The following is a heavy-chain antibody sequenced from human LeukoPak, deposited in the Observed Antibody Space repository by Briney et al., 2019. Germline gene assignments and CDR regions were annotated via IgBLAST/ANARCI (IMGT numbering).Heavy chain of an antibody. V-gene: IGHV3-23*01. J-gene: IGHJ3*02. CDR2: ITGSGDGT. CDR1: GFTFSRYA. Sequence: PGGSLRLSCLASGFTFSRYAMSWVRQTPGKGLEWVSAITGSGDGTYYVDSVKGRFTISRDNSKNTLYLQMNSLRAEDTALYYCARYYYDSSGYQIDTFDIWGQGTMVTVSS. D-gene: IGHD3-22*01. CDR3: ARYYYDSSGYQIDTFDI.